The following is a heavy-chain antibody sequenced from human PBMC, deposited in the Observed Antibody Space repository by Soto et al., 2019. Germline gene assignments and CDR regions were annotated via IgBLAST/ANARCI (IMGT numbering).Heavy chain of an antibody. D-gene: IGHD5-18*01. J-gene: IGHJ4*02. Sequence: SAKASCKASGGTFSSYTISWVRQAPGQGLEWMGRIIPILGIANYAQKFQGRVTITADKSTSTAYMELSSLRSEDTAVYYCARVDTAMVTDYRGKGTQVTVSS. CDR1: GGTFSSYT. CDR2: IIPILGIA. V-gene: IGHV1-69*02. CDR3: ARVDTAMVTDY.